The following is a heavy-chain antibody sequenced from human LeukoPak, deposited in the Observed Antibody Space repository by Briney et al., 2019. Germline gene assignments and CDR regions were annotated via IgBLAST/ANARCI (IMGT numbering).Heavy chain of an antibody. CDR3: ARDVYDFWSGYRYGMDV. CDR2: IYYSGST. CDR1: GGSISSYY. Sequence: PSETLSLTCTVSGGSISSYYWSWIRQHPGKGLEWIGYIYYSGSTYYNPSLKSRVTISVDTSKNQFSLKLSSVTAADTAVYYCARDVYDFWSGYRYGMDVWGQGTTVTVSS. V-gene: IGHV4-59*06. J-gene: IGHJ6*02. D-gene: IGHD3-3*01.